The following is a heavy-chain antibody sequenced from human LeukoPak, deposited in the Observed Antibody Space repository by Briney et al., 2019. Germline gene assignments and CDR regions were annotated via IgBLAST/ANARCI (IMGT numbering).Heavy chain of an antibody. J-gene: IGHJ3*02. CDR2: ISANDDTT. Sequence: GESLKLSCVASGFNFRNYAMSWVRQAPGKGLEWVSAISANDDTTYYADSVKGRFTISRDNAKNSLYLQMNSLRAEDTAVYYCARDGNDAFDIWGQGTMVTVSS. V-gene: IGHV3-23*01. D-gene: IGHD1-26*01. CDR3: ARDGNDAFDI. CDR1: GFNFRNYA.